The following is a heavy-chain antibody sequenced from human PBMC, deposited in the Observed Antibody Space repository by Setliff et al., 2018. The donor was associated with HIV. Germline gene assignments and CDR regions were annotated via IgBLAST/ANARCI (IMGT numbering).Heavy chain of an antibody. CDR1: GYSINSGFS. Sequence: TLSLTCAASGYSINSGFSRAWIRQPPGQGPQWIGSIYQSGSIYYNPSLQSRVTISVDSSKNQFSLNLFSVTAADTAVYYCARPRRVRSRTWYWFDIWGQGTLVTVSS. J-gene: IGHJ5*02. D-gene: IGHD2-2*01. CDR2: IYQSGSI. CDR3: ARPRRVRSRTWYWFDI. V-gene: IGHV4-38-2*01.